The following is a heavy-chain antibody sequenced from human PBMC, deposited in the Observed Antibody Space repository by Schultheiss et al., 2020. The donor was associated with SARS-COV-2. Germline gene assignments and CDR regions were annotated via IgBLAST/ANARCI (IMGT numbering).Heavy chain of an antibody. CDR1: GFTFSSYD. D-gene: IGHD6-19*01. J-gene: IGHJ4*02. CDR3: ASTASSGWSY. CDR2: IGTAGDT. Sequence: GESLKISCAASGFTFSSYDMHWVRQATGKGLEWVSAIGTAGDTYYPGSVKGRFTISRDNSKNTLYLQMNSLRAEDTAVYYCASTASSGWSYWGQGTLVTVSS. V-gene: IGHV3-13*01.